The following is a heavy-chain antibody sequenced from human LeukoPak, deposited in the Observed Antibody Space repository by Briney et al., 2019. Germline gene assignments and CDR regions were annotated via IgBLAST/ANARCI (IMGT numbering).Heavy chain of an antibody. CDR1: GFTFSDHY. CDR2: SRNKANSYST. CDR3: VRLSRGAMNYYMDV. V-gene: IGHV3-72*01. Sequence: GGSLRLSCAASGFTFSDHYMDWVRHAPGKGLEWVGRSRNKANSYSTTFGESVKGRFTISRDESENSLYLQLNSLKTEDTGVYYCVRLSRGAMNYYMDVWGKGTTVTISS. D-gene: IGHD3-10*01. J-gene: IGHJ6*03.